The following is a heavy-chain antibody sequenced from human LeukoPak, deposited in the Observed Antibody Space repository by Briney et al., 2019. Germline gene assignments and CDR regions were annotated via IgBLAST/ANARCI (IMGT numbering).Heavy chain of an antibody. CDR3: AHRRLGTSPSFAP. CDR1: GFSLSTSGVG. CDR2: IYWNDAT. Sequence: KESGPTLVNPTQTLTLTGFFSGFSLSTSGVGVGWIRHPPGKALEWLSLIYWNDATRYRPSLQTRLAITKDTHKNQVVLTMTNMDPVDTATYYCAHRRLGTSPSFAPWGQGALVTVSS. J-gene: IGHJ5*02. V-gene: IGHV2-5*01.